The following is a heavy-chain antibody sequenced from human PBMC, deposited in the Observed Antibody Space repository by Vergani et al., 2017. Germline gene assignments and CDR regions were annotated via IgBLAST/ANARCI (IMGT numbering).Heavy chain of an antibody. CDR1: GFTVSSNY. D-gene: IGHD5-18*01. CDR3: ARDTGLGYSYGKEGYYYGRDV. Sequence: EVQLVESGGGLVQPGGSLRLSCAASGFTVSSNYMSWVRQAPGKGLEWVSVIYSGGSTYYADSVKGRFTISRDNSKNTLYLQMNSLRAEDTAVYYCARDTGLGYSYGKEGYYYGRDVWGQGTTVTVSS. V-gene: IGHV3-66*01. CDR2: IYSGGST. J-gene: IGHJ6*02.